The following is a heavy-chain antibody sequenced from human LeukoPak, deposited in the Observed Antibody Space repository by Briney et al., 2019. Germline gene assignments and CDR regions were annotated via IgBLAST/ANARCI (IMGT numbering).Heavy chain of an antibody. V-gene: IGHV3-7*01. D-gene: IGHD5-24*01. CDR3: ATEVGWAFDF. Sequence: PGGSLRLSCAASGLTFSGIWMSWVRQAPGKGLEWVANLKPDGSDKYYVDSVKGRFTISRDNAKNSLYLQMNSLRAEDTAVYYCATEVGWAFDFWGQGTMVTVSS. CDR1: GLTFSGIW. CDR2: LKPDGSDK. J-gene: IGHJ3*01.